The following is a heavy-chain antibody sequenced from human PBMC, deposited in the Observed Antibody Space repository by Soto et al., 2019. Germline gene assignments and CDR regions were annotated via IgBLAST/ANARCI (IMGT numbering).Heavy chain of an antibody. Sequence: QVQLVESGGGVVQPGRSLRLSCAASGFTFSSYGMHWVRQAPGKGLEWVAVIWYDGSNKYYADSVKGRFTISRDNSKNTLYLQMNSLRAEDRAVYYCARGKVATLAHYYFDYWGQGTLVTVSS. CDR1: GFTFSSYG. CDR3: ARGKVATLAHYYFDY. V-gene: IGHV3-33*01. CDR2: IWYDGSNK. D-gene: IGHD5-12*01. J-gene: IGHJ4*02.